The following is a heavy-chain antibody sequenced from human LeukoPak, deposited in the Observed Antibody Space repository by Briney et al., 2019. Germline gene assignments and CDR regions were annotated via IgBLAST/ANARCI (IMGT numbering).Heavy chain of an antibody. CDR2: FDPEDGET. Sequence: GASVKVSCKVSGYTLTELSMHWVRQAPGKGLEWMGGFDPEDGETIYAQKFRGRVTMTEDTSTDTAYMELSSLRSEDTAVYYCATRPRSGYSPYYYYYGMDVWGQGTTVTVSS. CDR1: GYTLTELS. CDR3: ATRPRSGYSPYYYYYGMDV. D-gene: IGHD3-3*01. V-gene: IGHV1-24*01. J-gene: IGHJ6*02.